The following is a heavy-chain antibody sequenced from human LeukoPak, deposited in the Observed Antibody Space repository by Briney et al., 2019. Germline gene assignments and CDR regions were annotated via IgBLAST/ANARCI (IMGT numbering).Heavy chain of an antibody. D-gene: IGHD1-26*01. CDR1: SDSISSYY. J-gene: IGHJ4*02. CDR2: IHYTGYT. Sequence: PSETLSLTCSVSSDSISSYYWSWIRQPPGKGLEWIAYIHYTGYTEYNPSLKSRVTISADTSKRQFSLKVSSVTAADTAVYYCARGVGGGDRYFDYWGQGTLVTVSS. CDR3: ARGVGGGDRYFDY. V-gene: IGHV4-59*01.